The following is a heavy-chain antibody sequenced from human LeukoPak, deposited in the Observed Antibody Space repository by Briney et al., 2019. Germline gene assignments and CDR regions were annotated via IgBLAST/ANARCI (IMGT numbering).Heavy chain of an antibody. CDR2: MNPNSGNT. J-gene: IGHJ4*02. D-gene: IGHD3-22*01. CDR1: GYTFTSYD. CDR3: ARRDSSGYYPDY. V-gene: IGHV1-8*01. Sequence: GASVTVSCKASGYTFTSYDFNWVRQATGQGLEWMGWMNPNSGNTGYAQKFQGRVTMTRNTSISTAYMELSSLRSEDTAVYYCARRDSSGYYPDYWGQGTLVTVSS.